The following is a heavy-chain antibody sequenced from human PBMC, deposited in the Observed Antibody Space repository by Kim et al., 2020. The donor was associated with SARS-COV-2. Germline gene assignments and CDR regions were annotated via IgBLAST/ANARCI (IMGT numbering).Heavy chain of an antibody. V-gene: IGHV4-39*01. J-gene: IGHJ4*02. CDR3: ASGAIYSGSYLYYFDY. Sequence: SLKSRVTISVDTSKNQFSLKLSSVTAADTAVYYCASGAIYSGSYLYYFDYWGQGTLVTVSS. D-gene: IGHD1-26*01.